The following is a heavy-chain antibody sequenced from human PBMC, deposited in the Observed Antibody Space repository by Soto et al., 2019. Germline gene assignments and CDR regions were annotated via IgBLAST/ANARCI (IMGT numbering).Heavy chain of an antibody. Sequence: GGSLRLSCAASGLTFTSSTMKWVRQAPGKGLEWVSSISSGSSDKYYADSVRGRFTISRDDAKNSVYLQMKGLRAEDSAVYYCVRLDCSGTSCHFYGLDVWGQGTTVTVSS. V-gene: IGHV3-21*06. CDR2: ISSGSSDK. J-gene: IGHJ6*02. D-gene: IGHD2-2*01. CDR3: VRLDCSGTSCHFYGLDV. CDR1: GLTFTSST.